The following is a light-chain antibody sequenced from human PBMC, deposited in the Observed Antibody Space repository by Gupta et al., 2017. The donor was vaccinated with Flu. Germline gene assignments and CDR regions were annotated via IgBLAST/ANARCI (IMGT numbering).Light chain of an antibody. Sequence: PSSLSASVGDRVTITCQASQDISSYLNWYQQKPGKAPRLLIYDVSNLETGVPSRFTGSGSGTEFTFSISSLQPEDIATYYCQQYDNPPPTFGQGTRLEIK. J-gene: IGKJ5*01. CDR3: QQYDNPPPT. V-gene: IGKV1-33*01. CDR1: QDISSY. CDR2: DVS.